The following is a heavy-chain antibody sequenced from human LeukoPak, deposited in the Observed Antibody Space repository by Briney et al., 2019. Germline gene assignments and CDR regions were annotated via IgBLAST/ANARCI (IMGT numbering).Heavy chain of an antibody. D-gene: IGHD6-19*01. Sequence: PSETLSLTCAVSGGSFSANYWSWIRQPPGEGPEWIGEINHTGRTNYNPSLKSRVTISVDMSKSQFSLKLSSLTAADTAVYCARVGYISGWYPFDFWGLGTLVIVSS. V-gene: IGHV4-34*01. CDR3: ARVGYISGWYPFDF. J-gene: IGHJ4*02. CDR1: GGSFSANY. CDR2: INHTGRT.